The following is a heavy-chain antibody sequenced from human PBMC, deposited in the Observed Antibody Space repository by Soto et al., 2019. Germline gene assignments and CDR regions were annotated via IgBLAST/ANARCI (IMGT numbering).Heavy chain of an antibody. V-gene: IGHV3-30*18. Sequence: QVQLVESGGGVVQPGRSLRLSCAASGFTFSSYGMHWVRQAPGKGLEWVAVISYDGSNKYYADSVKGRFTISRDNSKNTLYLQMNSLRGEDTAVYYFSKFLGGDNFDYWGQGTLVTVSS. CDR2: ISYDGSNK. D-gene: IGHD3-16*01. CDR3: SKFLGGDNFDY. CDR1: GFTFSSYG. J-gene: IGHJ4*02.